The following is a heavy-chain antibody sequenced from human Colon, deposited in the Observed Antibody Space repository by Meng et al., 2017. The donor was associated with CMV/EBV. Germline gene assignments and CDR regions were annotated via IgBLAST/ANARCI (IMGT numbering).Heavy chain of an antibody. V-gene: IGHV1-69*05. CDR2: IISIFGTA. D-gene: IGHD2-2*01. J-gene: IGHJ3*02. CDR3: VVVPAAIGPLGAFDI. CDR1: GGTFGSYV. Sequence: SSVKVSRKASGGTFGSYVISWVRQAPGQGLEWMGGIISIFGTANYAQKFQGRVTITTDESTSTAYMELSSLRSEDTAVYYCVVVPAAIGPLGAFDIWGQGTMVTVSS.